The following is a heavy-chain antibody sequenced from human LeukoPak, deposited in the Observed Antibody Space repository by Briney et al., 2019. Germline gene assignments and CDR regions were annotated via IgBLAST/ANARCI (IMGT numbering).Heavy chain of an antibody. D-gene: IGHD1-26*01. J-gene: IGHJ6*03. V-gene: IGHV3-21*01. CDR3: ARDPYSGNYGNYYYYYIDV. CDR2: ITSRGTYI. Sequence: IPGGSLRLSCAASGFTFNNYNMNWVRQAPGKALEWVSSITSRGTYIFYADSVKGRFTISRDNAKNSLYLQMNSLGPEDTAVYYCARDPYSGNYGNYYYYYIDVWGKGTTVTVSS. CDR1: GFTFNNYN.